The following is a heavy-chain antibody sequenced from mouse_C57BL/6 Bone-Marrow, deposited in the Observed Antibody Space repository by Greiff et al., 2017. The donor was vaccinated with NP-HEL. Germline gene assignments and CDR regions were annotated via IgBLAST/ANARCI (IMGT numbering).Heavy chain of an antibody. J-gene: IGHJ4*01. CDR1: GYTFTSYW. D-gene: IGHD2-3*01. V-gene: IGHV1-59*01. CDR2: IDPSDSYT. CDR3: ARRGDGYYAMDY. Sequence: QVQLKQPGAELVRPGTSVKLSCKASGYTFTSYWMHWVKQRPGQGLEWIGVIDPSDSYTNYNQKFKGKATLTVDTSSSTAYMQLSSLTSEDSAVYYCARRGDGYYAMDYWGQGTSVTVSS.